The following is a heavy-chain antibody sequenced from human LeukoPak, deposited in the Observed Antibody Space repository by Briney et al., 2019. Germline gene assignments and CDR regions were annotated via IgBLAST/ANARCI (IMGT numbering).Heavy chain of an antibody. Sequence: GASVKVSCKASGGTFSSYAISWVRQAPGQGLEWMGGIIPIFGTANYAQKFQGRVTITADESTSTAYMELSSLRSEDTAVYYCARDLRGAYSYGAPYYYCGMDVWGKGTTVTVSS. J-gene: IGHJ6*04. CDR2: IIPIFGTA. D-gene: IGHD5-18*01. CDR3: ARDLRGAYSYGAPYYYCGMDV. V-gene: IGHV1-69*13. CDR1: GGTFSSYA.